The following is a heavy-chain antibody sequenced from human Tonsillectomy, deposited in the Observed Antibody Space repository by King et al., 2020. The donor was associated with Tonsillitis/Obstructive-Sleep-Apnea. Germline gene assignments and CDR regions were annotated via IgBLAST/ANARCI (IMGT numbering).Heavy chain of an antibody. D-gene: IGHD1-14*01. CDR3: AGVPKPYYYMDV. CDR1: GGSISSYY. Sequence: MQLQESGPGLVKPSETLSLTCTVSGGSISSYYWSWIRQPPGKGLEWIGYIYYIGSTNYNPSLKSRVTISVDTSKNQFSLKLSSVTAADTAVYYWAGVPKPYYYMDVWGRGTTVTVSS. CDR2: IYYIGST. V-gene: IGHV4-59*01. J-gene: IGHJ6*03.